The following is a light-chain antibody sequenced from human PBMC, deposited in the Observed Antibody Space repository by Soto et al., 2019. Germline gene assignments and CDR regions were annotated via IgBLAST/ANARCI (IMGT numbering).Light chain of an antibody. V-gene: IGKV3-15*01. CDR3: QPYSEWPHT. Sequence: IVMTQSPATLSVSPGERTTLSCGASQSVNTNLAWYKQKRGRGPRFLIFGASTRAIGIPARFSGSGAGTRFILIITHLQSEDFPVYFFQPYSEWPHTSGGRTNVEIK. CDR2: GAS. CDR1: QSVNTN. J-gene: IGKJ4*01.